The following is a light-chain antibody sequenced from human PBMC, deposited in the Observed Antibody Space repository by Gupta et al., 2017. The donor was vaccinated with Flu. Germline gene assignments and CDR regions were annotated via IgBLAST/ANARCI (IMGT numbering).Light chain of an antibody. V-gene: IGKV4-1*01. CDR1: QSLLYSSNNKNY. J-gene: IGKJ2*01. Sequence: DIVMTQSPDSLAVSLGERATINCKSNQSLLYSSNNKNYLAWYQQKPGQSPKLLIYWASTRESGVPDRFSGSGSGTDFTLTISSLQAEDVAVYYCHQYYSTPPTLGQGTKLEIK. CDR3: HQYYSTPPT. CDR2: WAS.